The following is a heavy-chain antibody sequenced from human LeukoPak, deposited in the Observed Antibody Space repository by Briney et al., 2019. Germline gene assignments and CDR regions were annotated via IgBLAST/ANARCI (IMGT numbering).Heavy chain of an antibody. V-gene: IGHV3-30*02. D-gene: IGHD6-19*01. CDR2: IRDDGGNK. CDR3: AREPKQWLVPIDY. Sequence: QPGGSLRLSCAASGFTFSSYGMHWVRQAPGKGLEWVAFIRDDGGNKYYADSVKGRFTISRDNSKKTLYLQMNSLRAEDTAVYYCAREPKQWLVPIDYWGQGTLVTVSS. CDR1: GFTFSSYG. J-gene: IGHJ4*02.